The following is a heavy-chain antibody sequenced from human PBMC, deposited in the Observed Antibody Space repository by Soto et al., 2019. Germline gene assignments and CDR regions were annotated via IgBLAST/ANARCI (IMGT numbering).Heavy chain of an antibody. D-gene: IGHD5-12*01. CDR3: ARDIGGYDSPYFDY. J-gene: IGHJ4*02. Sequence: QVQLVESGGGVVQPGRSLRLSCAASGFTFSSYAMHWVRQAPGKGLEWVAVISYDGSNKYYADSVKGRFTISRDNSKNTLYLQMNSLSAEDTVVYYCARDIGGYDSPYFDYWGQGTLVTVSS. CDR2: ISYDGSNK. V-gene: IGHV3-30-3*01. CDR1: GFTFSSYA.